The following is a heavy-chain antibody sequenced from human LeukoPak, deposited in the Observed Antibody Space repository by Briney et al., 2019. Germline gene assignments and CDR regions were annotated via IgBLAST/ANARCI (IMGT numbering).Heavy chain of an antibody. CDR1: GGSFSGYY. V-gene: IGHV4-34*01. D-gene: IGHD6-6*01. J-gene: IGHJ5*02. CDR2: INHSGST. Sequence: SETLSLTCAVYGGSFSGYYWSWIRQPPGKGLEWIGEINHSGSTNYNPSLKSRVTISVDTSKNQFSLKLSSVTAADTAVYYCAREEYSSSSGVNWFDPWGQGTLVTFSS. CDR3: AREEYSSSSGVNWFDP.